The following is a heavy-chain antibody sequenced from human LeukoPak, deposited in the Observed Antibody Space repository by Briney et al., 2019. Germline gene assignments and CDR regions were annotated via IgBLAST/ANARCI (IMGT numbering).Heavy chain of an antibody. CDR2: IYYSGST. J-gene: IGHJ4*02. CDR1: GGSISSSSYY. Sequence: PSETLSPTCTLSGGSISSSSYYWGWIRQPPGKGLEWIGSIYYSGSTYYNPSLKSRVTISVDTSKNQFSLKLSSVTAADTAVYYCARTDWKGYWGQGTLVTVSS. V-gene: IGHV4-39*01. D-gene: IGHD1-1*01. CDR3: ARTDWKGY.